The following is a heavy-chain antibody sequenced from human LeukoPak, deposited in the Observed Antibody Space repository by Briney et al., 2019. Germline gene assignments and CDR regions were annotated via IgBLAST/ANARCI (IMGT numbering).Heavy chain of an antibody. Sequence: PLETLSLTCTVSGGSISSGSYYWSWIRQPAGQGLEWIGRIYTSGSTNYNPSLKSRVTISVDTSKNQFSLKLSSVTAADTAVYYCARWVPGIATPSDAFDIWGQGTMVTVSS. CDR2: IYTSGST. CDR3: ARWVPGIATPSDAFDI. J-gene: IGHJ3*02. CDR1: GGSISSGSYY. V-gene: IGHV4-61*02. D-gene: IGHD5-24*01.